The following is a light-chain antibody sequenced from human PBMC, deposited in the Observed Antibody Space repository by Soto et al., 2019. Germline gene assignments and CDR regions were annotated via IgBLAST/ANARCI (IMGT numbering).Light chain of an antibody. V-gene: IGLV2-14*01. CDR2: EVS. Sequence: QSALTQPASVSGSPGQSITISCTGTPSDIGDYNYVSWYQQHPGKAPNLMIYEVSNRPSGVSNRFSGSKSGNTASLTISGLQAEDEAEYYCSSYTSSSTLAVFGGGTQLTVL. CDR3: SSYTSSSTLAV. CDR1: PSDIGDYNY. J-gene: IGLJ7*01.